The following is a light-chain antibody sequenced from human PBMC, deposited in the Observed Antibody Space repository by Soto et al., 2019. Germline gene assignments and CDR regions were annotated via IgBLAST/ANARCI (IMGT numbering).Light chain of an antibody. CDR1: SSNIGAGYD. V-gene: IGLV1-40*01. Sequence: QSVLTQPPSVSGAPGQRVTISCTGSSSNIGAGYDVHWYQQLPGTAPKLLIYGNSNRPSGVPDRFSGSKSGTSASLAITGFQAEDEADYYYQSYDSSLSGVVFGGGTKVTVL. J-gene: IGLJ2*01. CDR2: GNS. CDR3: QSYDSSLSGVV.